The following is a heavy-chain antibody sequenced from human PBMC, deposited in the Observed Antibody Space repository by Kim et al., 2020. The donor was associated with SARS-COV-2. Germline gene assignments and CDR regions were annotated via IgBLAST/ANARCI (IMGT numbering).Heavy chain of an antibody. CDR3: AKGGLRYFDWLLSPNYFDY. V-gene: IGHV3-9*01. Sequence: GRFTISRDNAKNSLYLQMNSLRAEDTALYYCAKGGLRYFDWLLSPNYFDYWGQGTLVTVSS. D-gene: IGHD3-9*01. J-gene: IGHJ4*02.